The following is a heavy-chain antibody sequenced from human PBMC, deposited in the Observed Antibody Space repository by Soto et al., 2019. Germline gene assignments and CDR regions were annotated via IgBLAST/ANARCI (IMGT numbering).Heavy chain of an antibody. CDR1: GFTFSTYV. CDR3: GRDGALGDTAVVYS. Sequence: QVQLVESGGGVVQPGKSLRLSCAASGFTFSTYVMHLVRQAPGKGLEWVAVIWYDGSNKYHGDSLKGRFTISRDNSKNTLYLQINNLRAEDTAVYYCGRDGALGDTAVVYSWGQGTLVTVSS. CDR2: IWYDGSNK. J-gene: IGHJ4*02. D-gene: IGHD5-18*01. V-gene: IGHV3-33*01.